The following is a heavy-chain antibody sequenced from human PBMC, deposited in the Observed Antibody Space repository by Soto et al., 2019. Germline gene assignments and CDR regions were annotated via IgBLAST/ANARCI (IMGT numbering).Heavy chain of an antibody. J-gene: IGHJ4*02. CDR3: AREDKYYFDN. CDR1: GFTFSSYE. CDR2: ISKSGSII. V-gene: IGHV3-48*03. Sequence: PGGSLRLSCGASGFTFSSYEFIWVRQAPGKGLEWVSYISKSGSIIDYADSVKGRFTISRGNAKNSLYLQMNSLRAEDSAVYYCAREDKYYFDNWGQGTLVTVSS.